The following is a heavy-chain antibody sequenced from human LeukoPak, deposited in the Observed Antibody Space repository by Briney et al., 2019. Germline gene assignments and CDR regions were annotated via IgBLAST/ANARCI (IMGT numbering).Heavy chain of an antibody. V-gene: IGHV4-61*02. CDR2: ISTIGIT. CDR1: SGSISSSNCY. Sequence: SETLSLTCTVSSGSISSSNCYWTWIRQPAGGGLEWIGRISTIGITNYNPSLISRVTISIDTSNNQFSLKLSSVTAADTAVYYCAGELPQVDDWFDPWGQGTLVTVSS. D-gene: IGHD2-15*01. J-gene: IGHJ5*02. CDR3: AGELPQVDDWFDP.